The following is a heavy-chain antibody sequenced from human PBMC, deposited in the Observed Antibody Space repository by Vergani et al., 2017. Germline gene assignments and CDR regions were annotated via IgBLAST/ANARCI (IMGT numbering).Heavy chain of an antibody. J-gene: IGHJ4*02. D-gene: IGHD4-23*01. CDR1: GYTFTSYD. Sequence: QVQLVQSGAEVKKPGASVTVSCKASGYTFTSYDINWVRQATGQGLEWMGWMNPNSGGTNYAQKFQGRVTMTRDTSISTAYMELSRLRSDDTAVYYCAREVIGTYYGGNPFDYGGEGSLVTVSS. CDR3: AREVIGTYYGGNPFDY. V-gene: IGHV1-2*02. CDR2: MNPNSGGT.